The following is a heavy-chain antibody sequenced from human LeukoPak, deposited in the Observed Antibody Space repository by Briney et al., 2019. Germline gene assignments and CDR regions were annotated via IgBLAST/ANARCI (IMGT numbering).Heavy chain of an antibody. J-gene: IGHJ4*02. V-gene: IGHV3-23*01. D-gene: IGHD2-15*01. CDR1: GFTFSSSA. CDR2: ISNNGGYT. Sequence: GGSLRLSCAASGFTFSSSAMSWVRQAPGKGQEWVSAISNNGGYTYYADSVQGRFTISRDNSKSTLCLQMNSLRAEDTAVYYCAKQLGYCSDGSCYFPYWGQGTLVTVSS. CDR3: AKQLGYCSDGSCYFPY.